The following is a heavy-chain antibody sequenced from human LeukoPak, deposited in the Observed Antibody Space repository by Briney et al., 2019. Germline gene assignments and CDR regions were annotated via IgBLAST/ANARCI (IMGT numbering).Heavy chain of an antibody. CDR1: GYSIRSGFY. D-gene: IGHD3-9*01. Sequence: SETLSLTCTGSGYSIRSGFYWGWIRQPPGKGLEWIGNIYHSGITYYTPSLKSRVTISVDTSKNQFYLNLSSVTAADTAVYYCARAVGAFDWLPLFDFWGQGALVTVSS. CDR3: ARAVGAFDWLPLFDF. CDR2: IYHSGIT. J-gene: IGHJ4*02. V-gene: IGHV4-38-2*02.